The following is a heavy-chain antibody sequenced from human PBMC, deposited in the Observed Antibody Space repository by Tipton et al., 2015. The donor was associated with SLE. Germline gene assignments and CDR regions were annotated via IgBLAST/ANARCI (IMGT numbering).Heavy chain of an antibody. V-gene: IGHV3-43*01. D-gene: IGHD6-13*01. CDR2: ISWNGVNT. CDR3: AKEEGSAAGLFYYGMDV. CDR1: GFTFHDYT. J-gene: IGHJ6*02. Sequence: GSLRLSCAASGFTFHDYTIHWVRQAPGKGLEWVSLISWNGVNTFYADSVKGRFTISRDNSQNSLYLQMNNLRTEDTALYYCAKEEGSAAGLFYYGMDVWGHGTTVTVSS.